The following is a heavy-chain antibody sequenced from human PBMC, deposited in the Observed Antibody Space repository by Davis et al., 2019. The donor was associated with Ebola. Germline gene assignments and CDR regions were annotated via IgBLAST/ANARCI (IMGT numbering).Heavy chain of an antibody. CDR3: ARDRRYYYGMDV. Sequence: ASVKVSCKASGYTFTSYYMHWVRQAPGQGLEWMGIINPSGGSTSYAQKFQGRVTMTRDTSTSTAYMELSRLRSDDTAVYYCARDRRYYYGMDVWGKGTTVTVSS. CDR1: GYTFTSYY. CDR2: INPSGGST. V-gene: IGHV1-46*01. J-gene: IGHJ6*04.